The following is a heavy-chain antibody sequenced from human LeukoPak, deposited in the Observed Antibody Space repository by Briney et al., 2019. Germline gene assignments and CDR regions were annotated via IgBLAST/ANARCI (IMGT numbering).Heavy chain of an antibody. V-gene: IGHV1-2*02. Sequence: ASVKVSCKASGYTFTGYYMHWVRQAPGQGLEWMGWINPNSGGTNYAQKFQGRVTMTRDTSISTAYMELSRLRSDDTAVYYCARGPTCRDYGDWGLFDPWGQGTLVTVSS. CDR1: GYTFTGYY. CDR3: ARGPTCRDYGDWGLFDP. D-gene: IGHD4-17*01. J-gene: IGHJ5*02. CDR2: INPNSGGT.